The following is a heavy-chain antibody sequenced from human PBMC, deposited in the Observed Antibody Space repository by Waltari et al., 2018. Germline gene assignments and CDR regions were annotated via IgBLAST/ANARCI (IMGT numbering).Heavy chain of an antibody. J-gene: IGHJ3*02. CDR2: IRYDGSNK. V-gene: IGHV3-30*02. CDR1: GFTFSSYG. D-gene: IGHD1-7*01. Sequence: QVQLVESGGGVVQPGGSLRLSCAASGFTFSSYGMHWVRQAPGKGLEWVACIRYDGSNKYYADSGKGRFTISRDNSKNTLYLQMNSLRAEETAVYYCAKDSLEYNWNYAGDAFDIWGQGTMVTVSS. CDR3: AKDSLEYNWNYAGDAFDI.